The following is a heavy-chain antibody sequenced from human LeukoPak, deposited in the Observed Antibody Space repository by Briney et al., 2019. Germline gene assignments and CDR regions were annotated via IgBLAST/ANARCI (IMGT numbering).Heavy chain of an antibody. Sequence: PSETLSVTRTVSGGSISSSRYYCNWVRQHPGKGLEWIGFIFYSGSTYYNPSLKSRLTISVDTSKNQFSLKLSSVTAADTAVYYCARFDSSGYYYFDYWGQGTLVTVSS. CDR2: IFYSGST. V-gene: IGHV4-31*03. D-gene: IGHD3-22*01. CDR1: GGSISSSRYY. J-gene: IGHJ4*02. CDR3: ARFDSSGYYYFDY.